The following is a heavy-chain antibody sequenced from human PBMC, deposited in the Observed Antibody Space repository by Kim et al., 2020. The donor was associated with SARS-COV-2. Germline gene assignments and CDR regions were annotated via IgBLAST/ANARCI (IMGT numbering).Heavy chain of an antibody. Sequence: SETLSLTCTVSGGSVSSGSYYWSWIRQPPGKGLEWIGYIYYSGSTNYNPSLKSRVTISVDTSKNQFSLKLSSVTAADTAVYYCARDVRDYDYVWGSYPKMDYYYYGMDVWGQGTTVTVSS. D-gene: IGHD3-16*02. CDR3: ARDVRDYDYVWGSYPKMDYYYYGMDV. CDR1: GGSVSSGSYY. J-gene: IGHJ6*02. CDR2: IYYSGST. V-gene: IGHV4-61*01.